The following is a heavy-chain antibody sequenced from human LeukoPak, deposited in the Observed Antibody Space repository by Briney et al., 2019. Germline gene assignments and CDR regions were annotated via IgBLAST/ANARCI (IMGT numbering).Heavy chain of an antibody. CDR1: GGSFSSYY. Sequence: SETLSLTCTVSGGSFSSYYWSWIRQPPGKGLEWIGYIYYSGSTYYNPSLKSRVTISVDTSKNQFSLKLSSVTAADTAVYYCARALHYYDSSGYWGQGTLVTVSS. J-gene: IGHJ4*02. D-gene: IGHD3-22*01. CDR3: ARALHYYDSSGY. V-gene: IGHV4-59*08. CDR2: IYYSGST.